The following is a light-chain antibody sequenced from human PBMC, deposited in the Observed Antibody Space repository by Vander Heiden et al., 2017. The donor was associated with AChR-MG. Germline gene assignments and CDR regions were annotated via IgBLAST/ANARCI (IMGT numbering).Light chain of an antibody. J-gene: IGKJ1*01. CDR2: AAS. CDR1: QSISSY. CDR3: QQSYSTRWT. V-gene: IGKV1-39*01. Sequence: DVQMTQSPSSLSASVGDRVTITCRASQSISSYLHWYQQKPGKAPKLLIYAASSLQSGVPSRFSGSGSGTDFTLTISSLQPEDFATYYCQQSYSTRWTFGQGTKVEIK.